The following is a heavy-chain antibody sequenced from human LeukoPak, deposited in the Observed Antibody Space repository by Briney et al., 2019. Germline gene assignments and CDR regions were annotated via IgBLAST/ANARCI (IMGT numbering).Heavy chain of an antibody. D-gene: IGHD5-24*01. CDR3: ARGEEMATTFDY. J-gene: IGHJ4*02. CDR1: GFTFNNYG. CDR2: ISYDGRNI. Sequence: GGSLRLSCAASGFTFNNYGMHWVRQAPGKGLEWVAVISYDGRNIHYPDSVKGRFTISRDISTDTLWLQMDSLRTEDTAVYYCARGEEMATTFDYWGQGTLVTVSS. V-gene: IGHV3-30*03.